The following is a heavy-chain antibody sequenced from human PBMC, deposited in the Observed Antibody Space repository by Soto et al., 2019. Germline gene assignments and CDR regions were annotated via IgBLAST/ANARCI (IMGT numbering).Heavy chain of an antibody. D-gene: IGHD5-12*01. J-gene: IGHJ3*02. Sequence: QITLTESGPPLVKPTQTLTLTCTFSGFSLSTLGEGVGWIRQPPGKALEWLAVLFWNDDKRYSPSLTNRLSVTKDTSRNQVVLTMTNVDPVDTATYFCAHHTAYDGDAFDIWGQGTVVTVSS. CDR3: AHHTAYDGDAFDI. CDR2: LFWNDDK. CDR1: GFSLSTLGEG. V-gene: IGHV2-5*01.